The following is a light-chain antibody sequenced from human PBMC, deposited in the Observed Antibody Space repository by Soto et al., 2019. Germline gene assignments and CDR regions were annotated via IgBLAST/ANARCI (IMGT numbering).Light chain of an antibody. CDR1: QSVLYSSNSKNY. CDR2: GAS. J-gene: IGKJ2*01. V-gene: IGKV4-1*01. Sequence: DIVMTQSPDFLSVSLGERATIYCKSSQSVLYSSNSKNYLAWYQQKVGQPPKLLISGASTRESGVPDRFSGSGSGTDFTLTNSSLQAEDVAVYYCQQYYNTPQTFGQGTKLEI. CDR3: QQYYNTPQT.